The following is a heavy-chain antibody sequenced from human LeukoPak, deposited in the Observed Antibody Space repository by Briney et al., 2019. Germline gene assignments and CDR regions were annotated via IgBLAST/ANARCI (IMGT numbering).Heavy chain of an antibody. CDR2: IYHSGST. D-gene: IGHD3-3*01. CDR3: ARDLYHDFWSGYYNWFDP. V-gene: IGHV4-38-2*02. Sequence: SETLSLTCTVSGYSISSGYYWGWIRQPPGKGLEWIGRIYHSGSTYYNPSLKSRVTISVDTSKNQFSLKLNSVTAADTAVYYCARDLYHDFWSGYYNWFDPWGQGTLVTVSS. J-gene: IGHJ5*02. CDR1: GYSISSGYY.